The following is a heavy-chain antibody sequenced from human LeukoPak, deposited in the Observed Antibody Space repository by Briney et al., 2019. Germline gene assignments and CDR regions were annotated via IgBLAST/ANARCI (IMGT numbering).Heavy chain of an antibody. CDR1: GFTFSSYC. Sequence: GGSLRLSCEASGFTFSSYCMHWVRQVPGKGLVWVSRINSDGSSTSYADSVKGRFTISREKDKNTLYLQMNSLRAEDTAVYYCAELTSMVEQYWGQGTLVTVSS. J-gene: IGHJ4*02. CDR3: AELTSMVEQY. D-gene: IGHD3-10*01. V-gene: IGHV3-74*01. CDR2: INSDGSST.